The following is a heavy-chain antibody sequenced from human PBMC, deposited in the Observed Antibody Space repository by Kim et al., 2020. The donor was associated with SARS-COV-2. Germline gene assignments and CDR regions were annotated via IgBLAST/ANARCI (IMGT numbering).Heavy chain of an antibody. V-gene: IGHV3-30*04. D-gene: IGHD6-13*01. Sequence: GGSLRLSCAASGFTFSDFAFHWVRQAPGKGLEWVAVISDDANNKYDAESVKGRFTISRDNSKNTLYLQINSLRVEDTAVYYCARGGYSSSWSIGEAFDFWGQGTMVTVSS. CDR2: ISDDANNK. CDR3: ARGGYSSSWSIGEAFDF. J-gene: IGHJ3*01. CDR1: GFTFSDFA.